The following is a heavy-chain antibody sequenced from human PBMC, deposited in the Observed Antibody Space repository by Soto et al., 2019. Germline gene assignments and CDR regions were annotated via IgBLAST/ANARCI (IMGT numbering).Heavy chain of an antibody. D-gene: IGHD2-2*01. CDR1: GYTFTTYG. J-gene: IGHJ6*02. Sequence: AASVKVSCKASGYTFTTYGINWVRQAPGQGLEWMGWVSPYNGDTSYAQKVQGRVTMTTDTSTRTAYLELRSLRPDDTAVYYCAREVGHMDVWGQGTTVTVSS. V-gene: IGHV1-18*04. CDR2: VSPYNGDT. CDR3: AREVGHMDV.